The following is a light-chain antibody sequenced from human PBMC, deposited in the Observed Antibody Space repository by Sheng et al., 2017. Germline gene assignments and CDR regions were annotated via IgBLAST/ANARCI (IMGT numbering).Light chain of an antibody. CDR3: CSYAGWYTYV. CDR2: EVS. J-gene: IGLJ1*01. Sequence: QSALTQPPSASGSPGQSVTISCTGTSSDVGGYNYVSWYQQHPGKAPKLMIYEVSKRPSGVPDRFSGSKSGNTASLTVSGLQAEDEADYYCCSYAGWYTYVFGSGTNVNVL. CDR1: SSDVGGYNY. V-gene: IGLV2-8*01.